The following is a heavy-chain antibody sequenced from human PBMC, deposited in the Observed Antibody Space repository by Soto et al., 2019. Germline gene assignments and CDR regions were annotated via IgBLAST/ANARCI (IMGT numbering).Heavy chain of an antibody. CDR3: ASRDPGTSVDD. D-gene: IGHD1-7*01. J-gene: IGHJ4*02. Sequence: SETLSLTCDVSGGSFTSNNWWTWVRQPPGQGLEWIGEIYRTGRTNYNPSLKSRVTISLDKSENQFSLKVTSLTAADTPVYYCASRDPGTSVDDWGQGTLVTVSS. CDR1: GGSFTSNNW. V-gene: IGHV4-4*02. CDR2: IYRTGRT.